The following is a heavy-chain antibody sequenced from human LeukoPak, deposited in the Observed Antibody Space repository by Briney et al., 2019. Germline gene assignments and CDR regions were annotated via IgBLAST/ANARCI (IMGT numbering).Heavy chain of an antibody. J-gene: IGHJ6*04. D-gene: IGHD4-11*01. CDR2: INHSGST. CDR1: GGSFSGYY. Sequence: SETLSLTRAVYGGSFSGYYWSWVRQPPGKGLEWVGEINHSGSTNYNPAPKSRVTISVDTSKNQFSLQLSSVTAADTAVYYCARAPRGLTTPRRYYYYGMDVLRKGATVTVPS. V-gene: IGHV4-34*01. CDR3: ARAPRGLTTPRRYYYYGMDV.